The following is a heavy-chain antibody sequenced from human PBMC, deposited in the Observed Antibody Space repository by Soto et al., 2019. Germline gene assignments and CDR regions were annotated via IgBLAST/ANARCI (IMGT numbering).Heavy chain of an antibody. CDR3: ARAQYTGSYFDACDV. D-gene: IGHD1-26*01. CDR2: IWYDGSNK. V-gene: IGHV3-33*03. CDR1: GFSFSSYG. Sequence: HPGGSLRLSCAASGFSFSSYGMHWVRQAPGKGLDWVAGIWYDGSNKYYAESVKGRFTISRDNSKSTLYVQMNSLTVEDTAVYYCARAQYTGSYFDACDVWGQGTMVT. J-gene: IGHJ3*01.